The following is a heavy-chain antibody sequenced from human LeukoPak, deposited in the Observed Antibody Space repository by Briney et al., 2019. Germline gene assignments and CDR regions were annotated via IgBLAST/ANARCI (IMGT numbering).Heavy chain of an antibody. Sequence: SETLSLTCTVSGDSISSTTYWWGWIRQSPGQGLEWIGSMSYVGITSYNPSLNSRNTISVDTSKNQFSLMLSSVTAADTAVYYCTRLPLDYSLDHWGQGTPVSVSS. CDR3: TRLPLDYSLDH. V-gene: IGHV4-39*01. D-gene: IGHD4-11*01. CDR2: MSYVGIT. CDR1: GDSISSTTYW. J-gene: IGHJ4*02.